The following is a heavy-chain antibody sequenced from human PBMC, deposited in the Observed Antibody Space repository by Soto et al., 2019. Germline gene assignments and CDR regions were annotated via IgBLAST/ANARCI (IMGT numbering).Heavy chain of an antibody. V-gene: IGHV1-3*01. Sequence: AASVKVSCKASGYTFTSYAMHWVRQAPGQRLEWMGWINAGNGNTKYSQKFQGRVTINRDTSARTAYMALSSLRSEDTAVYYCAGPPPAYYYDRSGYPPRLPYEEYFQHWGQGTLVTVSS. CDR2: INAGNGNT. CDR1: GYTFTSYA. CDR3: AGPPPAYYYDRSGYPPRLPYEEYFQH. D-gene: IGHD3-22*01. J-gene: IGHJ1*01.